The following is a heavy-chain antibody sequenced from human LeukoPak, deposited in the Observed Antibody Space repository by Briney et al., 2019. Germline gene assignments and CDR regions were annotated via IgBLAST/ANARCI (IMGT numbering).Heavy chain of an antibody. Sequence: GGSLRLSCAASGFTFSSYAMHWVRQAPGKGLEWVAVISYDGSNKYYADSVKGRFTISRDNSKNTLYLKMNSLRAEDTAVYYCARVRNSGYAEAYYFDYWGQGTLVTVSS. CDR1: GFTFSSYA. CDR2: ISYDGSNK. J-gene: IGHJ4*02. V-gene: IGHV3-30*04. CDR3: ARVRNSGYAEAYYFDY. D-gene: IGHD5-12*01.